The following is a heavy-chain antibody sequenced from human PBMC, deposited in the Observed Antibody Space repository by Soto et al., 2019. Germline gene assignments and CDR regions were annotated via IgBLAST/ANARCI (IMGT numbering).Heavy chain of an antibody. V-gene: IGHV4-39*01. CDR3: ARGAAVVISTEFDWFDP. D-gene: IGHD2-21*01. J-gene: IGHJ5*02. Sequence: QVQLKESGPGLAKPSETLSLTCTVSGGSISSSSYYWGWIRQPPGKGLEWIGSIYYSGSTYYNPSLKSRVTISVDTSKNQFSLKLSSVTAADTAVYCCARGAAVVISTEFDWFDPWGQGTRVTVSS. CDR2: IYYSGST. CDR1: GGSISSSSYY.